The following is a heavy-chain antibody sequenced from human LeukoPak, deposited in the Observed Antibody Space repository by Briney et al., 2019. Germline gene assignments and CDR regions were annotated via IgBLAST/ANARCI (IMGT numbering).Heavy chain of an antibody. CDR2: ISGGGST. Sequence: GGSLRLSCAASGFTFSSYAMSWVRQAPGKGLEWVSAISGGGSTYYADSVKGRFTISRDNSKNTLYLQMNSLRAEDTAVYYCAKDRGYSGYIEFDYWGQGTLVTVSS. D-gene: IGHD5-12*01. V-gene: IGHV3-23*01. J-gene: IGHJ4*02. CDR3: AKDRGYSGYIEFDY. CDR1: GFTFSSYA.